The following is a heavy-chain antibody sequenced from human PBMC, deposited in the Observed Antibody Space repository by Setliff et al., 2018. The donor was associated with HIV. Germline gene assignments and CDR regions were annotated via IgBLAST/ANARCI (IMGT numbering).Heavy chain of an antibody. CDR2: INSDGTNT. V-gene: IGHV3-74*01. Sequence: GGSLRLSCVASGFSVNNYWMHWVRQAPGKGLMWVSRINSDGTNTYYADSVKGRFAISRDNAKKTVHLQMNSLRAEDTAVYYCAREAHCSSSRCDGRFSDSWGQGTLVTVSS. D-gene: IGHD2-2*01. CDR1: GFSVNNYW. J-gene: IGHJ4*02. CDR3: AREAHCSSSRCDGRFSDS.